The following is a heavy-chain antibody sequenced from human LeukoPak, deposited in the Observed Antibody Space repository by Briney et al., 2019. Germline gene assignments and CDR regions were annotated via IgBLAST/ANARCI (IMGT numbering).Heavy chain of an antibody. V-gene: IGHV4-59*01. Sequence: SETLSLTCTVSGGAISNYYWSWIRQPPGKGLEWIGYINYSGRTNYNPSLKSRVTMSLDTSKDQFSLKLNSLTAADTAVYYCAGRQHIVVLTATRGDFDIWGQGTMVTVSS. CDR1: GGAISNYY. D-gene: IGHD2-21*02. CDR2: INYSGRT. CDR3: AGRQHIVVLTATRGDFDI. J-gene: IGHJ3*02.